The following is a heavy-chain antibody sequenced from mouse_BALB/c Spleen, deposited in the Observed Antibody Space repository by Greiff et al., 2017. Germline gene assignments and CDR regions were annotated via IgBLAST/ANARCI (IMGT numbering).Heavy chain of an antibody. V-gene: IGHV3-6*02. Sequence: EVQLVESGPGLVKPSQSLSLTCSVTGYSITSGYYWNWIRQFPGNKLEWMGYISYDGSNNYNPSLKNRISITRDTSKNQFFLKLNSVTTEDTATYYCARGRKRNNYAMDYWGQGTSVTVSS. CDR2: ISYDGSN. CDR1: GYSITSGYY. J-gene: IGHJ4*01. CDR3: ARGRKRNNYAMDY.